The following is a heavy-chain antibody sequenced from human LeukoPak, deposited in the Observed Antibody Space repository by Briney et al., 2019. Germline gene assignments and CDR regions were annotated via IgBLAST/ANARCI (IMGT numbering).Heavy chain of an antibody. CDR1: GYSFTSYW. CDR2: IYPGDSDT. V-gene: IGHV5-51*01. D-gene: IGHD4-23*01. CDR3: ARRGLVGTVVTLEHYYYYGMDV. Sequence: GEPLKISCKGSGYSFTSYWIGWVRQMPGKGLEWMGIIYPGDSDTRYSPSFQGQVTISADKSISTAYLQWSSLKASDTAMYYCARRGLVGTVVTLEHYYYYGMDVWGQGTTVTVSS. J-gene: IGHJ6*02.